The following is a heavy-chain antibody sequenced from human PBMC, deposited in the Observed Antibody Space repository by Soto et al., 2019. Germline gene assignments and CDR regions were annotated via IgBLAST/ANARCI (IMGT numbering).Heavy chain of an antibody. CDR1: GFIVSSNY. D-gene: IGHD3-22*01. V-gene: IGHV3-53*01. CDR2: IYSGGNT. CDR3: VTTYDSSGYFYD. Sequence: EVQLVESGGGLIQPGGSLRLSCAASGFIVSSNYMSWVRKAPGKGLEWVSVIYSGGNTYYADSVKGRFTISRDNSKNTLYLQMNSLRAEDTAVYYCVTTYDSSGYFYDWGQGTLVTVSS. J-gene: IGHJ4*02.